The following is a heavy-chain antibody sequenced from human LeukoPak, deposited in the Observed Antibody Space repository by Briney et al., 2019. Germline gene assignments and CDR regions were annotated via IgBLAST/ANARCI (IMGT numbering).Heavy chain of an antibody. CDR2: INPNSDGT. V-gene: IGHV1-2*02. CDR3: ARVSRFFDWLPPFVY. CDR1: GYSFTAYF. D-gene: IGHD3-9*01. Sequence: ASVKVSCKASGYSFTAYFVHWVRQAPGQGLEWMGWINPNSDGTNYAQNFQGRVTMTADPSSSTAYMELSRLSSDDTAVYYCARVSRFFDWLPPFVYWGQGTLVTVSS. J-gene: IGHJ4*02.